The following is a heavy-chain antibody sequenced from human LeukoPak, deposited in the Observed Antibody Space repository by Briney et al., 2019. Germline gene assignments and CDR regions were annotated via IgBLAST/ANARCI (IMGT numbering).Heavy chain of an antibody. CDR3: ARSYSYGPFLRYYYYGMDV. J-gene: IGHJ6*02. CDR2: INPSDGSI. Sequence: GASVKVSCKASGYTFTSYWIQWVRQAPGQGLEWMGLINPSDGSIAYAHRFQGRVTMTRDTSISTAYMELSSLRSEDTAVYYCARSYSYGPFLRYYYYGMDVWGQGTTVTVSS. V-gene: IGHV1-46*01. D-gene: IGHD5-18*01. CDR1: GYTFTSYW.